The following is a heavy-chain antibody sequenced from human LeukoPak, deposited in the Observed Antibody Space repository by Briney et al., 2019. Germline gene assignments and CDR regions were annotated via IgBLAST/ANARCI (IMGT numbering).Heavy chain of an antibody. CDR3: ATSGYSSSSWFDY. D-gene: IGHD6-6*01. CDR1: GYTFTSYG. Sequence: ASVKVSCKASGYTFTSYGISWVRQAPGKGLEWMGGFDPEDGETIYAQKFQGRVTMTEDTSTDTAYMELSSLRSEDTAVYYCATSGYSSSSWFDYWGQGTLVTVPS. J-gene: IGHJ4*02. CDR2: FDPEDGET. V-gene: IGHV1-24*01.